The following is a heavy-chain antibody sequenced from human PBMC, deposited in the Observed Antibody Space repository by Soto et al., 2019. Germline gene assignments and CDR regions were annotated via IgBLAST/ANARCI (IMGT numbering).Heavy chain of an antibody. J-gene: IGHJ4*02. V-gene: IGHV1-18*01. Sequence: QVQLVQSGXXXXKXGXSVKVSCKASGYTFTSYGISWVRQAPGQGLEWMGWISAHNGNTKYEQKLQGRVTMTTDTSTSTAYMELRSLRSDDTAVYYCARDLGGFPDYWGQGTLVTVSS. D-gene: IGHD5-12*01. CDR1: GYTFTSYG. CDR2: ISAHNGNT. CDR3: ARDLGGFPDY.